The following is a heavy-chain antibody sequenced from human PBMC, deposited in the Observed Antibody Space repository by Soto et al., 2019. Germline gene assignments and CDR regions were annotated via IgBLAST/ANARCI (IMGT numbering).Heavy chain of an antibody. V-gene: IGHV3-9*01. CDR1: GFSFDDYA. CDR3: AKDRGSGSYAANYYYYGMDV. D-gene: IGHD3-10*01. J-gene: IGHJ6*02. CDR2: INWNSGSI. Sequence: EEQLVESGGGLVQPGRSLRLSCAASGFSFDDYAIHWVRQAPGKGLEWVSGINWNSGSIGYADSVKGRFTISRDNAKTPLYLQMNSLRVEDTALYYCAKDRGSGSYAANYYYYGMDVWGQGTTVTVSS.